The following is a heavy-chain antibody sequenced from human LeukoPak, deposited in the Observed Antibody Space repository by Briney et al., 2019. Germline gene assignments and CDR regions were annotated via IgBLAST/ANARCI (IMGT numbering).Heavy chain of an antibody. Sequence: GGSLRLSCAVSGFTFRSFGMHWVHQAPGKGLEWVAIIWYDGSNKYYTDSVKGRFTVSRDNSKNTLYLQMNSLRAEDTAVYYCARIGRDCSGGGCYPPDYWGQGTLVTVSS. CDR1: GFTFRSFG. J-gene: IGHJ4*02. CDR3: ARIGRDCSGGGCYPPDY. D-gene: IGHD2-15*01. V-gene: IGHV3-33*01. CDR2: IWYDGSNK.